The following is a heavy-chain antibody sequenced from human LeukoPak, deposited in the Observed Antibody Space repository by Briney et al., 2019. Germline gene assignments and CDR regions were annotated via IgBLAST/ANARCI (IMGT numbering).Heavy chain of an antibody. CDR2: ISYDGSNK. CDR3: AKDRLHVEYYYDFVDY. D-gene: IGHD3/OR15-3a*01. Sequence: QPGGSLRLSCAASGFTFSSYGMHWVRQAPGKGLEWVAVISYDGSNKYYADSVKGRFTISRDNSKNTLYLQMNYLRAEDTAVYYCAKDRLHVEYYYDFVDYWGQGTLVTVSS. CDR1: GFTFSSYG. V-gene: IGHV3-30*18. J-gene: IGHJ4*02.